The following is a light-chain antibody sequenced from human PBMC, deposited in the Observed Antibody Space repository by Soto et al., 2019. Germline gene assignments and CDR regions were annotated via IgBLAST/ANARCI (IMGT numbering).Light chain of an antibody. V-gene: IGLV2-8*01. CDR2: EVS. Sequence: SALTQPPSASGSPGQSVTISCTGTSSDVGGYNYVSWYQQHPGKAPKLMIYEVSKRPSGVPDRFSGSKSGNTASLTVSGLQAEDEADYYCSSYAGSNNWNFGTGTKLTVL. CDR3: SSYAGSNNWN. J-gene: IGLJ1*01. CDR1: SSDVGGYNY.